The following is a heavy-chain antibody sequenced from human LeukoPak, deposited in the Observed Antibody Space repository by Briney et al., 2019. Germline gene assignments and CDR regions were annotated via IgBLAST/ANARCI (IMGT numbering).Heavy chain of an antibody. CDR2: IYYSGSN. V-gene: IGHV4-59*01. D-gene: IGHD3-10*01. CDR1: GGSISSYY. Sequence: SETLSLTCTVSGGSISSYYWSWLRQPPGKGLDWIGYIYYSGSNNYNPSLKSRVTISVDTSKNQFSLKLSSVTAADTAVYYCARGPGSAGLPFDYWGQGTLVTVSS. CDR3: ARGPGSAGLPFDY. J-gene: IGHJ4*02.